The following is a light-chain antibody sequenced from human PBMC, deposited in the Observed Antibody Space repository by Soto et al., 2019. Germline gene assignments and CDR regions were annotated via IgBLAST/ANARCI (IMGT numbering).Light chain of an antibody. CDR1: SSDVGGYNS. CDR2: EVT. Sequence: QSALTQPPSASGSPGQSVTISCTGTSSDVGGYNSVAWYQQHPVKAPKLMIYEVTKRPSGVPDCFSASKSGNAASPTVSGLQAEDEADYYCSSYAGSKSLVFGGGTKVTVL. CDR3: SSYAGSKSLV. V-gene: IGLV2-8*01. J-gene: IGLJ3*02.